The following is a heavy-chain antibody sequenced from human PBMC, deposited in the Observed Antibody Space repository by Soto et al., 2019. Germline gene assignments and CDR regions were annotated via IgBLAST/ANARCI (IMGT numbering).Heavy chain of an antibody. CDR2: IYYSGST. V-gene: IGHV4-31*03. J-gene: IGHJ3*02. D-gene: IGHD1-7*01. CDR1: GGSISSGGYY. CDR3: AGSRDTYNWNYKLGAFDI. Sequence: QVQLQESGPGLVKPSQTLSLTCTVSGGSISSGGYYWSWIRQHPGKGLEWIGYIYYSGSTYYNPSLKSRVTISVDTSKNQFSLKLSSVTAADTAVYYCAGSRDTYNWNYKLGAFDIWGQGTMVTVSS.